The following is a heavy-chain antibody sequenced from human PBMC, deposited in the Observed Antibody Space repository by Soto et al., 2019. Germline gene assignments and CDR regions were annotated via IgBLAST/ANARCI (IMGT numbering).Heavy chain of an antibody. CDR2: IYYSGST. J-gene: IGHJ5*02. CDR1: GGSISSGDYY. CDR3: ARWWSGSRQGFDP. V-gene: IGHV4-31*03. D-gene: IGHD3-3*01. Sequence: QVQLQESGPGLVKPSQTLSLTCTVSGGSISSGDYYWSWIRQHPGKGLEWIGYIYYSGSTYYNPSLTSRVTISVDTSKNQFSLKRSSVTAADTAVYYCARWWSGSRQGFDPWGQGTLVTVSS.